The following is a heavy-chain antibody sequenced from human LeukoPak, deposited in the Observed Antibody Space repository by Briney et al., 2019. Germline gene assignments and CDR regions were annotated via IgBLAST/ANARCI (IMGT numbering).Heavy chain of an antibody. V-gene: IGHV1-46*01. J-gene: IGHJ4*02. CDR1: GYTFTSYY. D-gene: IGHD4-11*01. CDR2: INPIGGTT. Sequence: GASVKVSCKASGYTFTSYYIHWVRQPPGQGLEWVGIINPIGGTTDYAQKFHGRVTMTRDTYTRTVYMELSILRSEDTAVYYCARQQGLQNLNYDCWGQRTLVTVSS. CDR3: ARQQGLQNLNYDC.